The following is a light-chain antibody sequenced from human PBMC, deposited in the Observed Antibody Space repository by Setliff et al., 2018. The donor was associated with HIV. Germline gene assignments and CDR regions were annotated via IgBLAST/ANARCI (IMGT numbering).Light chain of an antibody. V-gene: IGLV2-23*02. CDR1: SSDVWSYNL. CDR3: GSYTGGNNLFV. CDR2: DVN. Sequence: QSVLTQPASVSGSPGQSINIACPRTSSDVWSYNLFSWYQQNPGQAPKLILYDVNKAPSGVSYRFSGSKSGNTAALTIAELQAEDEADYYCGSYTGGNNLFVFGTGTKVTVL. J-gene: IGLJ1*01.